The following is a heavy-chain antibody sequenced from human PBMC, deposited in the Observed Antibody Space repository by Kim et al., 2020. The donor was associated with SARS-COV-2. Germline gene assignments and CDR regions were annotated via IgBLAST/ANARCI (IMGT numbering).Heavy chain of an antibody. D-gene: IGHD3-10*01. CDR1: GYTFTSYA. V-gene: IGHV1-3*01. Sequence: ASVKVSCKASGYTFTSYAILWVRQAPGQGLEWMGCINAGNGNTKYSQKFQGRVTITRDTSATTAYMELSSLRSEDTAVYYCAKGVATAIDYWGQGTLVTVSS. J-gene: IGHJ4*02. CDR3: AKGVATAIDY. CDR2: INAGNGNT.